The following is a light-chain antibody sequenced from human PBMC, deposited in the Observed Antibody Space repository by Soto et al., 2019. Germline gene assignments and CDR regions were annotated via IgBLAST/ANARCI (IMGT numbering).Light chain of an antibody. CDR1: QSISNY. CDR3: QQSYITPWT. Sequence: DIQMTQSPSSLSTSVGDRVTITCRASQSISNYLNWYQQKPGRVPQLLIYAASRLQSGVPSRFSGSGSGTHFPLTISSLQPEDFATYYCQQSYITPWTFGQGTKVEIK. J-gene: IGKJ1*01. CDR2: AAS. V-gene: IGKV1-39*01.